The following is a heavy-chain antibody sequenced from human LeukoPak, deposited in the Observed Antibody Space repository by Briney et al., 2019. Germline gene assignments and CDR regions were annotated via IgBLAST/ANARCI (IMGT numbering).Heavy chain of an antibody. CDR3: ARGLSLGYCSGGSCYSGDY. Sequence: ASAKVSCKASGYTFTGYYMHWVRQAPGQGLEWMGWINPNSGGTNYAQKLQGRVTMTRDTSISTAYMELSRLRSDDTAVYYCARGLSLGYCSGGSCYSGDYWGQGTLVTVSS. CDR1: GYTFTGYY. D-gene: IGHD2-15*01. CDR2: INPNSGGT. V-gene: IGHV1-2*02. J-gene: IGHJ4*02.